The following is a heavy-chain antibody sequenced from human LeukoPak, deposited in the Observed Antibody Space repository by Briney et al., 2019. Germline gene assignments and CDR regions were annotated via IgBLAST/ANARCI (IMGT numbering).Heavy chain of an antibody. CDR1: GFAFSSLA. CDR2: INGGGNTT. J-gene: IGHJ6*03. Sequence: PGGSLRLSCAASGFAFSSLAMGWVRQSPGKGLEWLSTINGGGNTTFYSDSVKGRFTISRDNSKNTLYLHMDSLRPDDTATYYCTKELHVAVAVADYYYFYMDVWGRGTAVTVSS. CDR3: TKELHVAVAVADYYYFYMDV. D-gene: IGHD6-19*01. V-gene: IGHV3-23*01.